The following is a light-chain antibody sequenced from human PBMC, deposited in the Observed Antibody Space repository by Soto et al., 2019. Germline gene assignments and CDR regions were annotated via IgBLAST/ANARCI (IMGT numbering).Light chain of an antibody. CDR1: SSDVGGSNY. CDR2: DVN. J-gene: IGLJ2*01. V-gene: IGLV2-14*03. Sequence: QSALTQPASVSGSPGQSITISCTGTSSDVGGSNYVSWYQQHPGKAPKLMIYDVNNRPSGISNRFSGSNSGNTASLTISGLQAEDEADYYCSSYRSGSTLVFGGGTKVTVL. CDR3: SSYRSGSTLV.